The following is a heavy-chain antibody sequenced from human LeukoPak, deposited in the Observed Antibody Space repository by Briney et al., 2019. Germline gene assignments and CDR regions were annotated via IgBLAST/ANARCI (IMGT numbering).Heavy chain of an antibody. D-gene: IGHD4-17*01. J-gene: IGHJ6*03. Sequence: PSETLSLTCTVSSGSMKSGSYYWSWIRQPAGKGLEWIGRISNSGNTNYNPSLKSRVTMSVDTSKNQFSLMLSSVTAADTAVYYCARDYGDYGRAYYYNYMDVWGKGTTVTVSS. CDR3: ARDYGDYGRAYYYNYMDV. CDR1: SGSMKSGSYY. V-gene: IGHV4-61*02. CDR2: ISNSGNT.